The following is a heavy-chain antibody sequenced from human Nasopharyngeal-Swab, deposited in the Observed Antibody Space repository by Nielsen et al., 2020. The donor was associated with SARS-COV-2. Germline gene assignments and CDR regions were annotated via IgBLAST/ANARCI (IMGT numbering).Heavy chain of an antibody. J-gene: IGHJ4*02. D-gene: IGHD6-6*01. CDR2: ISYDGSNK. CDR3: ARSEYSSSH. Sequence: VRQAPGKGLEWVAVISYDGSNKYYADSVKGRFTISRDNSKNTLYLQMNGLRAEDTAVYYCARSEYSSSHWGQGTLVTVSS. V-gene: IGHV3-30-3*01.